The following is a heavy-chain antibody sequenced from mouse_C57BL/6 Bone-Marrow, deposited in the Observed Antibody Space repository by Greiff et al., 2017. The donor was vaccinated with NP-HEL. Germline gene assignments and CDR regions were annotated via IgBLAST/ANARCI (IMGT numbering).Heavy chain of an antibody. J-gene: IGHJ1*03. CDR1: GFTFSDAW. D-gene: IGHD1-1*01. CDR2: IRNKANNHAT. Sequence: EVKLVESGGGLVQPGGSMKLSCAASGFTFSDAWMDWVRQSPEKGLEWVAEIRNKANNHATYYAESVKGRFTISSDDSKSSVYLQMNSLRAEDTGIYYCTREGSSYGGYFDVWGTGTTVTVSS. CDR3: TREGSSYGGYFDV. V-gene: IGHV6-6*01.